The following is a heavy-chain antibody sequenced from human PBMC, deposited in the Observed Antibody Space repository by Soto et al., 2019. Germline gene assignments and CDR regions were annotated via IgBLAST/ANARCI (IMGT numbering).Heavy chain of an antibody. CDR1: GYTFTSYG. J-gene: IGHJ4*02. Sequence: GASVKVSCKASGYTFTSYGISWVRQAPGQGLEWMGWISAYNGNTNYAQKLQGRVTMTTDTSTSTAYMELRSLRSDDTAVYYCAKTYYYDSSGYYPGPNDYWGQGTLVTVSS. D-gene: IGHD3-22*01. CDR3: AKTYYYDSSGYYPGPNDY. CDR2: ISAYNGNT. V-gene: IGHV1-18*01.